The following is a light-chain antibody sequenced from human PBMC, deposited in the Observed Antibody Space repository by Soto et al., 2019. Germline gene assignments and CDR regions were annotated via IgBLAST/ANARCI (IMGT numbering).Light chain of an antibody. CDR2: EVT. CDR1: SSDVGAYNY. Sequence: QSALTQPPSASGSPGQSVTISCTGTSSDVGAYNYVSWYQQHAGKAPKLVIYEVTKRPSGVPDRFSGSKSANTASLTVSGRQAEDEADYYCSSFASSNTWVFGGGTKLTFL. V-gene: IGLV2-8*01. J-gene: IGLJ3*02. CDR3: SSFASSNTWV.